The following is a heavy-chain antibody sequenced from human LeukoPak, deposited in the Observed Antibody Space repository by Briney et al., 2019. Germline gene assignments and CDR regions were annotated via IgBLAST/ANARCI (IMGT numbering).Heavy chain of an antibody. CDR2: INPSGGST. J-gene: IGHJ4*02. Sequence: ASVKVSCKASGYTFTNYYMQWVRQAPGQGLEWMGMINPSGGSTTYAQKFQGRVTMTRDTSTSTVYMDLSSLRSEDTAVYYCATPPYSNTWYYFDYWGQGTLVTVSS. D-gene: IGHD6-13*01. CDR1: GYTFTNYY. V-gene: IGHV1-46*01. CDR3: ATPPYSNTWYYFDY.